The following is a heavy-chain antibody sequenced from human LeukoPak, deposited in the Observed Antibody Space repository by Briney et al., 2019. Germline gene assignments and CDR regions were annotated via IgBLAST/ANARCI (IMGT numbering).Heavy chain of an antibody. CDR1: GGSFSGYY. CDR3: ARGRLYNWNGKGLSWFDP. CDR2: INHSGST. V-gene: IGHV4-34*01. J-gene: IGHJ5*02. Sequence: SETLSLTCAVHGGSFSGYYWSWIRQPPGKGLEWIGEINHSGSTNYNPSLKSRVTISVDTSKNQFSLKLSSVTAADTAVYYCARGRLYNWNGKGLSWFDPWGQGTLVTVSS. D-gene: IGHD1-1*01.